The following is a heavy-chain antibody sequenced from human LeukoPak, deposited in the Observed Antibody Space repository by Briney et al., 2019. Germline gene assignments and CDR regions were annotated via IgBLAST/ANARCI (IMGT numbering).Heavy chain of an antibody. CDR1: GFTFRDYG. V-gene: IGHV3-30*03. J-gene: IGHJ4*02. CDR2: ISFDGSRT. D-gene: IGHD3-3*01. CDR3: VSGSLQSGYNFDY. Sequence: GGSLRLSCAASGFTFRDYGMHWVRQTPGKELEWLAVISFDGSRTYYADSVKGRFTISRDNAKNTLYLQMNSLRAEDTAVYYCVSGSLQSGYNFDYWGQGALVTVSS.